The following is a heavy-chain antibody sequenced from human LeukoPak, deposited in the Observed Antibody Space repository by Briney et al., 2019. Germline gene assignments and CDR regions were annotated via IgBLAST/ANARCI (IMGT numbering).Heavy chain of an antibody. Sequence: GGSVRLSCVGTGFTFSTYRMNWGRQAPGKGLEWVSSISSSSSYIYYADSVKGRIAISRDNAKNSLYLQMNSLRVEDTAVYYCARDKDVYFDYWGQGTLVTVSS. V-gene: IGHV3-21*01. CDR2: ISSSSSYI. J-gene: IGHJ4*02. CDR1: GFTFSTYR. CDR3: ARDKDVYFDY.